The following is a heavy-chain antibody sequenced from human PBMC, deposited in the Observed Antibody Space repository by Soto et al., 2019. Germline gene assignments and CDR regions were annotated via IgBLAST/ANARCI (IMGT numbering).Heavy chain of an antibody. D-gene: IGHD4-4*01. J-gene: IGHJ4*02. Sequence: SETLSLTCAVSGASISSGGHSWSWVRQPPGKGLEWVGYIYHSGSTYYNPSLRSRVIISVDRSKNQFSLKLSSVTAADTAVYYCARDLGSNSYYWGQGTLVTVSS. CDR2: IYHSGST. CDR1: GASISSGGHS. CDR3: ARDLGSNSYY. V-gene: IGHV4-30-2*01.